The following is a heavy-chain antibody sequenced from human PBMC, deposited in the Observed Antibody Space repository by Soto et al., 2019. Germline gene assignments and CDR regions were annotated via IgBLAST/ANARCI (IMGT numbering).Heavy chain of an antibody. CDR1: GFTFSSYS. Sequence: GGSLRLSCAASGFTFSSYSMNLVRQAPGKRLEWVSSISSSTSYIYYADSVKVRFTISRDNAKNSLYLQMNRLRAKDTSAHYCARFGRGHYFYYYYGMDVWGQGTKVTVSS. CDR3: ARFGRGHYFYYYYGMDV. D-gene: IGHD3-10*01. CDR2: ISSSTSYI. V-gene: IGHV3-21*01. J-gene: IGHJ6*02.